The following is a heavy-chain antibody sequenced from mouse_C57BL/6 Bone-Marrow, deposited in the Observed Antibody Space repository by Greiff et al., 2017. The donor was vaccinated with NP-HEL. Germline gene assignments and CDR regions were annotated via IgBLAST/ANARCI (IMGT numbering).Heavy chain of an antibody. CDR2: FYPGSGSI. J-gene: IGHJ3*01. CDR3: ARHEEEERLWLRRAWFAY. Sequence: VQLQQSGAELVKPGASVKLSCKASGYTFTEYTIHWVKQRSGQGLEWIGWFYPGSGSIKYNEKFKDKATLTADKSSSTVYMELSRLTSEDSAVYFCARHEEEERLWLRRAWFAYWGQGTLVTVSA. D-gene: IGHD2-2*01. CDR1: GYTFTEYT. V-gene: IGHV1-62-2*01.